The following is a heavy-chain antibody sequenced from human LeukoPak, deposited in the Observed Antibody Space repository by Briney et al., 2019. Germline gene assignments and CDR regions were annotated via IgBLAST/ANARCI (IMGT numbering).Heavy chain of an antibody. CDR3: ARGCGAYYDFWSGVYYMDV. D-gene: IGHD3-3*01. CDR2: IYYSGST. Sequence: SETLSLTCTVSGGSISNYYWNWIRQPPGKGLEWIGYIYYSGSTNYNPSLKSRVTISVDTSKNQFSLKLSSVTAADTAVYYCARGCGAYYDFWSGVYYMDVWGKGTTVTVSS. V-gene: IGHV4-59*01. CDR1: GGSISNYY. J-gene: IGHJ6*03.